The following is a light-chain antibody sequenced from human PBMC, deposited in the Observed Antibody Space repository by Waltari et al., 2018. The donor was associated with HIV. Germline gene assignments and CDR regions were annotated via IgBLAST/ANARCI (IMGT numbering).Light chain of an antibody. J-gene: IGLJ2*01. CDR1: SSNIGSNT. CDR3: AAWDDSLNGVI. Sequence: QSVLTQPPSASGTPGQRVTISCSGSSSNIGSNTVNWYQQLPGTAPKLLIYNNNQLPSGVPDRFSGSKSDTSASLAISGLQSDDEADYYCAAWDDSLNGVIFGGGTKLTVL. CDR2: NNN. V-gene: IGLV1-44*01.